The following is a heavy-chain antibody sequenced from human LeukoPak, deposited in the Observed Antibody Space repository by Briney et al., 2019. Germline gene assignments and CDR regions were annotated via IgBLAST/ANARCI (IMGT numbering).Heavy chain of an antibody. Sequence: SETLSLTCTVSGGSISSSSYYWGWIRQPPGKGLEWIGSIYYTGSTYYNPSLESRVTISVDTSKTQFSLKLSSVTAADTAVYYCARLLAYCGGDCYLFDYWGQGTLVTVSS. CDR1: GGSISSSSYY. CDR2: IYYTGST. CDR3: ARLLAYCGGDCYLFDY. V-gene: IGHV4-39*01. D-gene: IGHD2-21*02. J-gene: IGHJ4*02.